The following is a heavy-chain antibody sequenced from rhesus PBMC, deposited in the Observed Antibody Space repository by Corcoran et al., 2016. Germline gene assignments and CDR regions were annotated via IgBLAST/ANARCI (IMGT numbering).Heavy chain of an antibody. CDR2: IHGSSTST. D-gene: IGHD2-2*01. CDR1: GGSISDSYR. CDR3: ARDRIYYYFDY. J-gene: IGHJ4*01. V-gene: IGHV4S10*01. Sequence: QVQLQESGPGVVKPSETLSLTCAVSGGSISDSYRWSGIRQPPGKGLEWIGYIHGSSTSTNYNPSLKSRVTISKDPSKNQFSLKLSSVTAADTAVYYCARDRIYYYFDYWGQGVLVTVSS.